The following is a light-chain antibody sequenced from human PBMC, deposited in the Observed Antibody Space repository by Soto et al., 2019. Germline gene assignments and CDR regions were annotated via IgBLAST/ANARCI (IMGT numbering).Light chain of an antibody. V-gene: IGLV2-14*01. CDR1: SSDIDGYNY. Sequence: QSALTQPASVSGSPGQSITISCTEASSDIDGYNYVSWYQQHPVKAPKLIIYDVTNRPSGVSNRFSGSKSGNTATLPIAGLQAEDEADYYCSSYTTSSTYVFGTGTKVTVL. CDR2: DVT. J-gene: IGLJ1*01. CDR3: SSYTTSSTYV.